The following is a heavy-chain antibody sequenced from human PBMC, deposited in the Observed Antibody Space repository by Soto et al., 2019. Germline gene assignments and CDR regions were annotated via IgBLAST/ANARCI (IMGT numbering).Heavy chain of an antibody. CDR1: EFTLTSFA. CDR2: TSTSDSTM. Sequence: GGSLSQSCAASEFTLTSFAVSLVRKAPGKGLEWVSYTSTSDSTMYYADSVKGRFTISRDNAKNSLYLQMNSLRAEDTAVYYCARQNGSGWEGLFDYWGQGTLVTVSS. D-gene: IGHD6-19*01. J-gene: IGHJ4*02. V-gene: IGHV3-48*03. CDR3: ARQNGSGWEGLFDY.